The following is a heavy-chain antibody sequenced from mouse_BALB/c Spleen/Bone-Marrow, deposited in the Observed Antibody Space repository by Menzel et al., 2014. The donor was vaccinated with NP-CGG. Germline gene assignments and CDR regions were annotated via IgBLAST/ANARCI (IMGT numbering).Heavy chain of an antibody. Sequence: DVMLVESGGGLAKPGGSLQLSCAASGFTFSTYAMSWVRQTPEKRLEWVATISSSGSYTYYPDSVKGRFTISRDNAKNTLYLQMSSLRSEDTAMFYCSRLRMITTYFDVWGAGPRSPSPQ. V-gene: IGHV5-9-1*01. CDR1: GFTFSTYA. J-gene: IGHJ1*01. CDR2: ISSSGSYT. CDR3: SRLRMITTYFDV. D-gene: IGHD2-4*01.